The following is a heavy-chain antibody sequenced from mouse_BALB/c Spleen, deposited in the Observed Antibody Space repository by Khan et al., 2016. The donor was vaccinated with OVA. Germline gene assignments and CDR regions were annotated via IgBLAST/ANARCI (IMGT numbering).Heavy chain of an antibody. CDR1: GYTFTNYW. CDR3: ARNDYFGNYFDF. Sequence: QVQLKQSGAELVNPGASVRLSCKASGYTFTNYWVHWVKQRPGQGLEWIGEIYPGDGRVNYNQKFRIKATLTVDKSASTAYMQLSSLTAEDSAVYYCARNDYFGNYFDFWGQGTSLTVSS. V-gene: IGHV1S81*02. D-gene: IGHD2-1*01. J-gene: IGHJ2*02. CDR2: IYPGDGRV.